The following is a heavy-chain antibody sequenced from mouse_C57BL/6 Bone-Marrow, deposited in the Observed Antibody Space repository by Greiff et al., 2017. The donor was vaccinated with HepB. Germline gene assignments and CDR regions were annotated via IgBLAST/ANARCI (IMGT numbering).Heavy chain of an antibody. CDR2: ISYDGSN. CDR1: GYSITSGYY. Sequence: EVKLMESGPGLVKPSQSLSLTCSVTGYSITSGYYWNWIRQFPGNKLEWMGYISYDGSNNYNPSLKNRISITRDTSKNQFFLKLNSVTTEDTATYYCARPSRSLYYYAMDYWGQGTSVTVSS. J-gene: IGHJ4*01. D-gene: IGHD1-1*01. CDR3: ARPSRSLYYYAMDY. V-gene: IGHV3-6*01.